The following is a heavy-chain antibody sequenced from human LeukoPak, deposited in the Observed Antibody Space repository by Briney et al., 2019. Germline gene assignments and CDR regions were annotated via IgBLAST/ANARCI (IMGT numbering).Heavy chain of an antibody. CDR1: GYIFSVYY. CDR2: INPNTGGT. J-gene: IGHJ4*02. V-gene: IGHV1-2*06. D-gene: IGHD6-6*01. Sequence: AAGKVSCKASGYIFSVYYMHWVRQARGQGPEWMCRINPNTGGTKYSLKFQGRVNMTRDTSISTAYMELTGLTSDDTAVYYCAREVEPSTSFDSWGQGTLVTVSS. CDR3: AREVEPSTSFDS.